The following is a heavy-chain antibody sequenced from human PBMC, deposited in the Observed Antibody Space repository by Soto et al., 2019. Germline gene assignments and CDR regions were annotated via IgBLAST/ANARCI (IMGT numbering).Heavy chain of an antibody. CDR3: ARGGYCSSTSCYYGMDV. CDR2: IYHSGST. J-gene: IGHJ6*02. CDR1: GYSISSGYY. Sequence: SETLSLTCAVSGYSISSGYYWGWIRQPPGKGLGWIGSIYHSGSTYYNPSLKSRVTISVDTSKNQFSLKLSSVTAADTAVYYCARGGYCSSTSCYYGMDVWGQGTTVTVSS. V-gene: IGHV4-38-2*01. D-gene: IGHD2-2*01.